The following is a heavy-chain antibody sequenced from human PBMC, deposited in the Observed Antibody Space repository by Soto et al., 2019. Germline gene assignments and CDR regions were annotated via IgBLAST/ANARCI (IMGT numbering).Heavy chain of an antibody. CDR2: IESGGST. CDR1: GLTVSSTY. Sequence: PGGSLRLSCNASGLTVSSTYMSWVRQAPGLXLEGVAVIESGGSTHYADSVKGRFTISRDIPKNMIYLQLHTLRAEDTAVYYCAKDLEPLRLLNYYFYGLDVWGQGTTVTGFS. V-gene: IGHV3-53*01. J-gene: IGHJ6*02. D-gene: IGHD1-1*01. CDR3: AKDLEPLRLLNYYFYGLDV.